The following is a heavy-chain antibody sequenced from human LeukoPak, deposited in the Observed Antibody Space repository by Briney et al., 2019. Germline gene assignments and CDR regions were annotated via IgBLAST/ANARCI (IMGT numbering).Heavy chain of an antibody. D-gene: IGHD3-22*01. CDR1: GFTFSSYA. V-gene: IGHV3-30-3*01. J-gene: IGHJ4*02. CDR2: ISYDGSNK. Sequence: AGGSLRLSCAASGFTFSSYAMHWVRQAPGKGLEWVAVISYDGSNKYYADSVKGRFTISRDNSKNTLYLQMNSLRAEDTAVYYCAREGGYYDSSGYVDYWGQGTLVTVSS. CDR3: AREGGYYDSSGYVDY.